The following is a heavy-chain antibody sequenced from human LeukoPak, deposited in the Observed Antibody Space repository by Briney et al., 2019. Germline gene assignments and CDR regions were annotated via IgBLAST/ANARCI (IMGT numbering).Heavy chain of an antibody. CDR1: GGSISSYY. Sequence: SETLSLTCTVSGGSISSYYWSWIRQPPGKGLEWIGRVFTSAIISGNTNYNPSLKSRVTMSVDSSKNQFSLKLRSVTAADTAVYYCTRGQKYISGYTVTELGSGYFDYWGQGTLVTVSS. D-gene: IGHD5-18*01. V-gene: IGHV4-4*07. CDR3: TRGQKYISGYTVTELGSGYFDY. J-gene: IGHJ4*02. CDR2: VFTSAIISGNT.